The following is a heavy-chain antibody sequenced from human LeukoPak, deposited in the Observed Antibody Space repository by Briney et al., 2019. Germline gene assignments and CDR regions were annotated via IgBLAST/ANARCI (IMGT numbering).Heavy chain of an antibody. CDR3: AKDASLWGAYFDY. CDR2: ISYDGSNK. D-gene: IGHD3-16*01. V-gene: IGHV3-30*18. CDR1: GFTFSSYG. J-gene: IGHJ4*02. Sequence: PGRSLRLSCAASGFTFSSYGMHWVRQAPGKGLEWVAVISYDGSNKYYADSVKGRFTISRDNSKNTLYLQMNSLRAEDTAVYYCAKDASLWGAYFDYWGQGTLVTVSS.